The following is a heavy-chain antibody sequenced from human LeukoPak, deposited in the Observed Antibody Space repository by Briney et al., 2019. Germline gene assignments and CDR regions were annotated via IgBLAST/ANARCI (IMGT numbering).Heavy chain of an antibody. V-gene: IGHV3-7*01. D-gene: IGHD2/OR15-2a*01. CDR2: IKQDGSEK. CDR3: ASDGYFEPYDY. Sequence: GGSLRLSCAASGFTFSSYWMSWVRQAPGKGLEWVANIKQDGSEKYYVDSVKGRFTISRDNAKNSLYLQMNGLRAEDTAVYYCASDGYFEPYDYGPQETLVSVSS. J-gene: IGHJ4*02. CDR1: GFTFSSYW.